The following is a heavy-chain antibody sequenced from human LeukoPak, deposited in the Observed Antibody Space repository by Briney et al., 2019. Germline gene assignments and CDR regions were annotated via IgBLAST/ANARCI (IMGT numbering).Heavy chain of an antibody. J-gene: IGHJ6*02. D-gene: IGHD4-17*01. Sequence: GGSLRLSCAASGFTFSSYWMSWVRQAPGKGLEWVANIKQDGSEKYYVESVKGRFTISRDNAKNSLYLQMNSLRAEDTAVYYCARSLDYGVRYYYYGMDVWGQVTTVTVSS. CDR2: IKQDGSEK. V-gene: IGHV3-7*01. CDR3: ARSLDYGVRYYYYGMDV. CDR1: GFTFSSYW.